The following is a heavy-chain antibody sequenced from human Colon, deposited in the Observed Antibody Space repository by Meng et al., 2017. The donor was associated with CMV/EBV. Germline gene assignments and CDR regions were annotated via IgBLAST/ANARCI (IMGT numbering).Heavy chain of an antibody. CDR3: ARGPMIAEGV. D-gene: IGHD2-21*01. CDR2: IYSGGST. J-gene: IGHJ4*02. Sequence: GESLKISCATSGFTISSSYMAWIRQTPGKGLEWVALIYSGGSTYYADSVKGRLTISRDDSTDTLFLQMNNLQVEDTGLYYCARGPMIAEGVWGLGTLVIVSS. CDR1: GFTISSSY. V-gene: IGHV3-66*02.